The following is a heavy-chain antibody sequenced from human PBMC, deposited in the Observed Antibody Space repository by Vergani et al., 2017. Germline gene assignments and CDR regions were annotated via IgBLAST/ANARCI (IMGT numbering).Heavy chain of an antibody. CDR3: ARFRSYDILTGSPPA. CDR2: ISSSSSYI. J-gene: IGHJ5*02. V-gene: IGHV3-21*01. Sequence: EVQLVESGGGLVKPGGSLRLSCAASGFTFSSYSMNWVRQAPGKGLEWVSSISSSSSYIYYADSVKGRFTISRDNAKNSLYLQMNSLRAEDTAVYYCARFRSYDILTGSPPAWGQGTLVTVSS. CDR1: GFTFSSYS. D-gene: IGHD3-9*01.